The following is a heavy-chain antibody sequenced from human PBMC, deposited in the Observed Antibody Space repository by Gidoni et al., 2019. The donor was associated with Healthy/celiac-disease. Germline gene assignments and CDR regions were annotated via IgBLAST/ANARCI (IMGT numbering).Heavy chain of an antibody. CDR1: GFTFGSYA. CDR3: AKSGASDYDFWSGYYSPDY. D-gene: IGHD3-3*01. V-gene: IGHV3-23*01. Sequence: EVPLLESGGGLVQPGGSLRLSCAASGFTFGSYAMSWVRQAPGKGLEWVSAISGSGGSTYYADSVKGRFTISRDNSKNTLYLQMNSLRAEDTAVYYCAKSGASDYDFWSGYYSPDYWGQGTLVTVSS. CDR2: ISGSGGST. J-gene: IGHJ4*02.